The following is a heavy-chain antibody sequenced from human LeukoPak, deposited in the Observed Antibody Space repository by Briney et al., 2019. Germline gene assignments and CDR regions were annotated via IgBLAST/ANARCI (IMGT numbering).Heavy chain of an antibody. V-gene: IGHV4-34*01. CDR3: ARAGYNYRFDY. CDR1: GGSFSGYY. J-gene: IGHJ4*02. Sequence: PSETLSLTCAVYGGSFSGYYWSWIRQPPGKGLEWIGEINHSGSTNYSPSLKSRVTISVDTSKNQFSLKLSSVTAADTAVYYCARAGYNYRFDYWGQGTLVTVSS. CDR2: INHSGST. D-gene: IGHD5-24*01.